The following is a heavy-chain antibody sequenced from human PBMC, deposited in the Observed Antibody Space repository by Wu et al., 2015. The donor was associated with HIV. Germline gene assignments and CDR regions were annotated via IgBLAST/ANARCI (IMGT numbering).Heavy chain of an antibody. J-gene: IGHJ6*03. V-gene: IGHV1-18*01. CDR1: GYTFTSYG. CDR3: ARNPAPGYDFWSGSHQTYGYYYYYMDV. CDR2: ISTYNGNT. Sequence: QVHLVQSGAEVKKPGASVKVSCKASGYTFTSYGISWVRQAPGQGLEWMGWISTYNGNTNYAQKFQGRVIMTTDTFTSTANMELRSLRSDDTAVYYCARNPAPGYDFWSGSHQTYGYYYYYMDVWGRGTTVT. D-gene: IGHD3-3*01.